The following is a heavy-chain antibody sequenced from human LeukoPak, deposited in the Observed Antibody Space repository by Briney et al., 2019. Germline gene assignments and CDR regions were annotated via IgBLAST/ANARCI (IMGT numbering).Heavy chain of an antibody. V-gene: IGHV3-23*01. CDR2: VSGSGDRM. CDR1: GFTSGSYA. D-gene: IGHD6-13*01. CDR3: AKAAAAPGFDF. J-gene: IGHJ4*02. Sequence: GGSLRLSCAASGFTSGSYALNWVRQASGKGLEWVATVSGSGDRMYHADSVKGRFTISRDNSKNTIYLQMNSLRAEDTALYYCAKAAAAPGFDFWGQGTLVTVSS.